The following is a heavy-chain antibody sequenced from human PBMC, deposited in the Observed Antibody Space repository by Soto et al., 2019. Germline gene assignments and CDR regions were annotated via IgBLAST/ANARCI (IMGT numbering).Heavy chain of an antibody. CDR3: AHRLARGATGLYFQH. V-gene: IGHV2-5*02. D-gene: IGHD3-9*01. Sequence: SGPTLVNPTQTLTLTCTFSGFSLNTGGVGVGWIRQAPGKAPEWLALIYWDDDKRYSPSLKSRLTITKDTSKNQVVLTMTNMDPVDTSTYYCAHRLARGATGLYFQHWGQGTPVTVSS. CDR2: IYWDDDK. CDR1: GFSLNTGGVG. J-gene: IGHJ1*01.